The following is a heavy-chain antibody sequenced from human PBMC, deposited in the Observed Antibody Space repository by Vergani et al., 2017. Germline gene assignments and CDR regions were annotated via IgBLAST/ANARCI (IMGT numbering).Heavy chain of an antibody. V-gene: IGHV3-23*01. J-gene: IGHJ4*02. Sequence: EVQLLESGGGLVQPGGSLRLSCAASGFTFSSYAMSWVRQAQGKGLEWVSAISGSGGSTYYADSVKGRFTISRDNSKNTLYLQMNSLGAEDTAVYYCAKVAIYGSGSPYFDYWGQGTLVTVSS. CDR3: AKVAIYGSGSPYFDY. D-gene: IGHD3-10*01. CDR1: GFTFSSYA. CDR2: ISGSGGST.